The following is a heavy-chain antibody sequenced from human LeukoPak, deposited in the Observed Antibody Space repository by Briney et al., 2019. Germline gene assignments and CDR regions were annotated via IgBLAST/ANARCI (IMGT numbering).Heavy chain of an antibody. CDR3: ARQGYDVLTGYIDAFDI. CDR2: ISYSGST. D-gene: IGHD3-9*01. J-gene: IGHJ3*02. Sequence: PSETLSLTCTVSGVSISSYYWSWIRQPPGKGLEWIGYISYSGSTNYNHSLKSRVTISIDTSKNQFSLKLRSVTAADTAIYYCARQGYDVLTGYIDAFDIWGQGTMVTVSS. V-gene: IGHV4-59*08. CDR1: GVSISSYY.